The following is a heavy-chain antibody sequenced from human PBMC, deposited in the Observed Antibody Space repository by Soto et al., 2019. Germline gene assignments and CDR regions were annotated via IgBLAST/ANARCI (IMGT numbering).Heavy chain of an antibody. CDR3: AKAPSLVRGVSFDY. V-gene: IGHV3-23*01. Sequence: EVHLLESGGGLVQPGGSLRLSCAASGFTFSSYAMSWVRQAPGKGLEWVSTISGSGGGTFYADSVKGRFTISRDNSKNILFLQVNNLRADDTAMYYCAKAPSLVRGVSFDYWGQGTLVTVSS. CDR2: ISGSGGGT. J-gene: IGHJ4*02. CDR1: GFTFSSYA. D-gene: IGHD3-10*01.